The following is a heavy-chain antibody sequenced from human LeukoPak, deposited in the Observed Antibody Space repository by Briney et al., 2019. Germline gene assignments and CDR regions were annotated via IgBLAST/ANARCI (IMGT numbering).Heavy chain of an antibody. CDR3: ARAAYSSSYAAGY. J-gene: IGHJ4*02. D-gene: IGHD6-6*01. CDR1: GGTFITYA. CDR2: IIPIFGTA. V-gene: IGHV1-69*13. Sequence: ASVKVSCKASGGTFITYAISWVRQAPGQGLEWMGGIIPIFGTANYAQKFQGRVTITADESTSTAYMELSSLRSEDTAVHYCARAAYSSSYAAGYWGQGTLVTVSS.